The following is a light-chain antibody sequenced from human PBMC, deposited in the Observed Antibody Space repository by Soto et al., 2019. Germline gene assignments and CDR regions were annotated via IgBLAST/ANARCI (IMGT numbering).Light chain of an antibody. Sequence: EILLTQSRFTLSLSPVGIATFSCKTSQSRGSNFLAWYQHKPGQAPRLLIYASSNRATGIPDRFSGSASGTDFTLTINRLEPEDFAVYYCQLYGISPHFGQGTRLEIK. CDR1: QSRGSNF. CDR3: QLYGISPH. CDR2: ASS. J-gene: IGKJ5*01. V-gene: IGKV3-20*01.